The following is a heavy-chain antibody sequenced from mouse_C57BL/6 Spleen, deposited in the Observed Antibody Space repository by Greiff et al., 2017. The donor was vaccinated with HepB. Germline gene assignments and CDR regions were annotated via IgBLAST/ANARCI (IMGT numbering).Heavy chain of an antibody. Sequence: QLQQSGAELVRPGASVKLSCTASGFNIKDYYMHWVKQRPEQGLEWIGRIDPEDGDTEYAPKFQGKATMTADTSSNTAYLQLSSLTSEDTAVYYCTTDSSGYWFAYWGQGTLVTVSA. V-gene: IGHV14-1*01. CDR2: IDPEDGDT. J-gene: IGHJ3*01. D-gene: IGHD3-2*02. CDR1: GFNIKDYY. CDR3: TTDSSGYWFAY.